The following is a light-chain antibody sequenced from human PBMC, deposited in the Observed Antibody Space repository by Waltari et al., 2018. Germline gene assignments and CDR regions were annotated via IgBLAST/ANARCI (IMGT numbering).Light chain of an antibody. J-gene: IGKJ5*01. CDR3: QWRSNWPPVT. Sequence: EIVLTQSPATLSLSPGERATLSCRASQSVISSLAWYQQKPGQAPRLLIYDACYRATDVPAEFSVSGAWTDFTVTISSLEPEYLAVYYCQWRSNWPPVTFGQGTRLEIK. CDR2: DAC. V-gene: IGKV3-11*01. CDR1: QSVISS.